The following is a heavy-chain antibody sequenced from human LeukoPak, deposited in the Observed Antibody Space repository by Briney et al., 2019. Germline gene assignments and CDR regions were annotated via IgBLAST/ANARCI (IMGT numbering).Heavy chain of an antibody. CDR3: GGAATGTVGWFDP. D-gene: IGHD6-13*01. CDR1: GDSVSSSSYY. J-gene: IGHJ5*02. Sequence: SETLSLTCTVSGDSVSSSSYYRGWIRQPPGKGLEWIGSIYYSGTTSYNPSLKSRVTISVDTSKNQFSLMLTSVTASDTAVYFCGGAATGTVGWFDPWGQGTLVTVSS. V-gene: IGHV4-39*01. CDR2: IYYSGTT.